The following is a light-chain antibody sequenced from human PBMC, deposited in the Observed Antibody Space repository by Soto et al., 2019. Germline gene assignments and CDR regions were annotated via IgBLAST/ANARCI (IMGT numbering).Light chain of an antibody. J-gene: IGLJ1*01. CDR2: INS. Sequence: QSVLTQAPSVSGAPGQRVVISCTGSSSNIWAGFEVHWYQQLPGTAPNLLIYINSLRPSGVTDRFSGSKSGTSASLAITGLQAEDEADYYCHSYDNILGASVFGTGTKLTVL. V-gene: IGLV1-40*01. CDR1: SSNIWAGFE. CDR3: HSYDNILGASV.